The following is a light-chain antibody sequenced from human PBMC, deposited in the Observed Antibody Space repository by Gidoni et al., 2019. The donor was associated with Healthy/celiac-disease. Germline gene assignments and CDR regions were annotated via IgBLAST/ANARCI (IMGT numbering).Light chain of an antibody. CDR3: SSYTSSSTLGV. Sequence: QSALTQPASVSGSPGQSITIPCTRTSSDVGGYNYFSWYQQHPGKAPKLMIYEVSNRPSGVSNRFSGSKSGNTASLTISRLQAEDEADYYCSSYTSSSTLGVFGGGTKLTVL. CDR1: SSDVGGYNY. V-gene: IGLV2-14*01. CDR2: EVS. J-gene: IGLJ2*01.